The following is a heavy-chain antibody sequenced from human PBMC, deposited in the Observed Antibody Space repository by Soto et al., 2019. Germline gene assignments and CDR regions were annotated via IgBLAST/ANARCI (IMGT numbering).Heavy chain of an antibody. Sequence: GSLRLSCAASGFTFSNNAMTWVRQAPGRGLEWVSVISGGGNTTYYLDSVKGRFTISRDNSKNTVLLQMDNLRADDTAVYYCAKVGVATIGDYFWGQGTLVTVSS. J-gene: IGHJ4*02. V-gene: IGHV3-23*01. CDR3: AKVGVATIGDYF. D-gene: IGHD5-12*01. CDR2: ISGGGNTT. CDR1: GFTFSNNA.